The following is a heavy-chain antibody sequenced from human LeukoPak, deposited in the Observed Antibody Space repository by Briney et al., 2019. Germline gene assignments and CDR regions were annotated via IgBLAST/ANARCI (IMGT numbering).Heavy chain of an antibody. CDR2: IAYDTSNQ. CDR1: GLTFSTYG. CDR3: AKGQGQYSPLRNYGMDV. D-gene: IGHD2-21*01. Sequence: PGRSLRLSCAASGLTFSTYGMNWVRQAPGKGLEWVAAIAYDTSNQYYAESVKGRFTISRDNSKNTLYLLMNSLRPEDTAVYYCAKGQGQYSPLRNYGMDVWGQGTTVTVSS. J-gene: IGHJ6*02. V-gene: IGHV3-30*18.